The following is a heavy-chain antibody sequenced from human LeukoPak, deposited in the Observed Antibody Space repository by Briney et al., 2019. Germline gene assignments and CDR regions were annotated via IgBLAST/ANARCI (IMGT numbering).Heavy chain of an antibody. CDR2: INHSGST. V-gene: IGHV4-34*01. CDR3: ARGWPGRD. J-gene: IGHJ4*02. CDR1: GESFSGYY. D-gene: IGHD1-26*01. Sequence: SETLSLTCAVYGESFSGYYWSWIRQPPGKGLEWIGEINHSGSTNYNPSLKSRVTISVDTSKNQFSLKLSSVTAADTAVYYCARGWPGRDWGQGTLVTVSS.